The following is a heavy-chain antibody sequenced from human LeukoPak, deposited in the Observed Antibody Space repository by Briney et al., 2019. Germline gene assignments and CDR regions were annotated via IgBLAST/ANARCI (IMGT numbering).Heavy chain of an antibody. Sequence: SETLSLTCAVSGASISSTNWWSWVRQPPGKGLEWIGTIYYSGSTYYNPSLKSRVTIAVDTSKNQFSLKLSSVTAADTAVYYCARDDSSGNYYNPFAYWGQGSLVTVSS. D-gene: IGHD3-10*01. CDR1: GASISSTNW. CDR3: ARDDSSGNYYNPFAY. V-gene: IGHV4-4*02. CDR2: IYYSGST. J-gene: IGHJ4*02.